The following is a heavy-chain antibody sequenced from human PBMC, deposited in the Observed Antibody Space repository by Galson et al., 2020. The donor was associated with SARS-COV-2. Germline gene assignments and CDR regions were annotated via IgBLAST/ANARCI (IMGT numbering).Heavy chain of an antibody. D-gene: IGHD6-19*01. Sequence: TAESLTLSCAASGFTFSHYDMHWVRQAPGKGLEWVSAIGTAGDTDYQGTAKGRFTISREIAKNFLYLQMNSLRAGDTVVYYCGRGRGGRGWYGGEYWGQGTLVTVSS. CDR1: GFTFSHYD. CDR2: IGTAGDT. J-gene: IGHJ4*02. V-gene: IGHV3-13*01. CDR3: GRGRGGRGWYGGEY.